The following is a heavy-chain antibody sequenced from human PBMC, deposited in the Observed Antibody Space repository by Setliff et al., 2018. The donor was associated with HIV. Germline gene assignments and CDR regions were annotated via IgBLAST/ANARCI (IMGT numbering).Heavy chain of an antibody. Sequence: GESLKISCAASGFTFSGAEIHWVRQVSGKGLEWVGRIRSKADKYATDYGASAKGRFIISRDDSKNTLYLQVNSLRAEDTAVYYCAKDISCTGGSCKNFDYWGQGTLVTVSS. D-gene: IGHD2-15*01. V-gene: IGHV3-73*01. J-gene: IGHJ4*02. CDR3: AKDISCTGGSCKNFDY. CDR2: IRSKADKYAT. CDR1: GFTFSGAE.